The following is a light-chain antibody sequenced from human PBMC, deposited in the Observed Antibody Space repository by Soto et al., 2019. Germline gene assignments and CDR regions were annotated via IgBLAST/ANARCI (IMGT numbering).Light chain of an antibody. CDR3: ISYTSSSTRV. CDR2: EVS. V-gene: IGLV2-14*01. J-gene: IGLJ1*01. Sequence: QSVLTQPASVSGSPGQSITISCTGTSSDVGGYNYVSWYQQHPGRAPKLMIHEVSNRPSGVSTRFSGSKSGNTASLTISGLQAEDEADYYCISYTSSSTRVFGTGTKATVL. CDR1: SSDVGGYNY.